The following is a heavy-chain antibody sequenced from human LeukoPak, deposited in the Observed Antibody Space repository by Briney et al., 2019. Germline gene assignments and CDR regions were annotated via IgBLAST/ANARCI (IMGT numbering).Heavy chain of an antibody. J-gene: IGHJ4*02. CDR2: ISSSSSYI. V-gene: IGHV3-21*01. D-gene: IGHD3-16*02. CDR1: GFTFSSYS. CDR3: ARDPEAYDYVWGSYRYYDY. Sequence: KPGGSLSLSCAASGFTFSSYSMNWVRQAPGKGLEWVSSISSSSSYIYYADSVKGRFTISRDNAMNSLYLQMNSLRAEDTAVYYCARDPEAYDYVWGSYRYYDYWGREPWSPSPQ.